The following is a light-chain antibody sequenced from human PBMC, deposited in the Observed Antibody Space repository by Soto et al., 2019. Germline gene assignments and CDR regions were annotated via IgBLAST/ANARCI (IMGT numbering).Light chain of an antibody. CDR1: ESVDSNY. Sequence: EIVLTQSPGTLSLSPGERATLSCRATESVDSNYLAWYQQKPGQAPRLLIYGAASRATGTPDRFSGSGSGTDFILTISRLDPDDSAVYYCQQYSDSPQTFGQGTKVEIK. CDR2: GAA. V-gene: IGKV3-20*01. CDR3: QQYSDSPQT. J-gene: IGKJ1*01.